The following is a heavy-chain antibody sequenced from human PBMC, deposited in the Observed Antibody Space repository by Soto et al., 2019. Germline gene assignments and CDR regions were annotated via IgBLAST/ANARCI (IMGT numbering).Heavy chain of an antibody. D-gene: IGHD3-22*01. CDR2: IYYSGST. V-gene: IGHV4-30-4*01. CDR3: ARGGSGCHGDISLFDY. Sequence: PSETLSLTCTVSGGSISSGDYYWSWIRQPPGKGLEWIGYIYYSGSTYYNPSLKSRVTISVDTSKNQFSLKLSSVTAADTAVYYCARGGSGCHGDISLFDYWGQGTLVTVSS. J-gene: IGHJ4*02. CDR1: GGSISSGDYY.